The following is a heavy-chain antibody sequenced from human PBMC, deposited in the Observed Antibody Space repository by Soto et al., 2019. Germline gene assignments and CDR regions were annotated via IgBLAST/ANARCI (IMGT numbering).Heavy chain of an antibody. D-gene: IGHD3-22*01. CDR1: GFTFSSYS. J-gene: IGHJ4*02. CDR2: ISSSSSYI. Sequence: GSLRLSCAASGFTFSSYSMNWVRQAPGKGLEWVSSISSSSSYIYYADSVKGRFTISRDNAKNSLYLQMNSLRAEDTAVYYCARDAYYDSSAPPTGDYWGQGTLVTVSS. V-gene: IGHV3-21*01. CDR3: ARDAYYDSSAPPTGDY.